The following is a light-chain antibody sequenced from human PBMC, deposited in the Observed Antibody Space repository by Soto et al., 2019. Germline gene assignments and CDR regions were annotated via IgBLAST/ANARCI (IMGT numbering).Light chain of an antibody. V-gene: IGKV1-39*01. CDR1: HSINSH. J-gene: IGKJ2*01. CDR2: CTS. CDR3: QQSYSTPFT. Sequence: DIQLTQSPSSLSASEGDTVTITCRASHSINSHLNWYQQKSGEAPKFLIYCTSDLHTGVPSRFSGSGSGTDFTLTISSLQPEDCAIYYCQQSYSTPFTFGQGTKLEIK.